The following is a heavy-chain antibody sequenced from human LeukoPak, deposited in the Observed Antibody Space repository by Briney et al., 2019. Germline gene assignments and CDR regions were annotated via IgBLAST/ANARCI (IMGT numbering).Heavy chain of an antibody. J-gene: IGHJ5*02. CDR3: ARYAVTTS. D-gene: IGHD4-17*01. CDR2: INPNNGGT. Sequence: ASVKVSCKASGSTLTDYYIHWVRQAPGQGLEWMGWINPNNGGTNYAQKFQGRVTMTRDTSISTAYMELSSLRSDDTAVYYCARYAVTTSWGQGTLVTVSS. V-gene: IGHV1-2*02. CDR1: GSTLTDYY.